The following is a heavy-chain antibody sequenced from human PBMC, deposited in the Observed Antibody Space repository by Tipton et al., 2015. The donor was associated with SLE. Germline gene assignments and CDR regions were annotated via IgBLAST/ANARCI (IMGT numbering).Heavy chain of an antibody. Sequence: LSLTCTVSGGSISTYYWSWIRQPPGKGLEWIGYIHYSGSTNYNPSLKSRVTISVDTSKNQFSLKLSSVTAADTAVYYCARGAIFGVVIPGGGWFDPWGQGTLVTVSS. CDR3: ARGAIFGVVIPGGGWFDP. D-gene: IGHD3-3*01. V-gene: IGHV4-59*01. CDR2: IHYSGST. CDR1: GGSISTYY. J-gene: IGHJ5*02.